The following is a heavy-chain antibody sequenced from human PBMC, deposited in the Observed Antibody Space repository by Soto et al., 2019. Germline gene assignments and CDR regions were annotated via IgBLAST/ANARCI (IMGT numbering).Heavy chain of an antibody. CDR1: GGSVSSGRFY. Sequence: QVQLQESGPGLVKPSETLSLTCTVSGGSVSSGRFYWSWIRQPPGKGLEWIGYSSYSGSTHYNPSLKSRVSISVDTSKNQFSLKLSSVTAADTAVYYCARQLAVEGTVMVDAYDIWGQGTMVTVSS. V-gene: IGHV4-61*01. CDR2: SSYSGST. J-gene: IGHJ3*02. CDR3: ARQLAVEGTVMVDAYDI. D-gene: IGHD5-18*01.